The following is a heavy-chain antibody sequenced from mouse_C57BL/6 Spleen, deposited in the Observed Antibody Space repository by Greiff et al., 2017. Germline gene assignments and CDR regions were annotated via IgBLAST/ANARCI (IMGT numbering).Heavy chain of an antibody. CDR1: GYTFTDYY. V-gene: IGHV1-26*01. J-gene: IGHJ3*01. CDR3: ARSAGGFAY. CDR2: INPNNGGT. Sequence: EVQLQQSGPELVKPGASVKISCKASGYTFTDYYMNWVKQSHGKSLEWIGDINPNNGGTSYNQKFKGKATLTVDKSSSTAYMELRSLTSEDSAVYYCARSAGGFAYWGQGTLVTVSA.